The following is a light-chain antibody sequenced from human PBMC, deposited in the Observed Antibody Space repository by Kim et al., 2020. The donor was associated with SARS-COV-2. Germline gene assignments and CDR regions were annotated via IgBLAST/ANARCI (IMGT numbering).Light chain of an antibody. Sequence: PGERATLSCRASHTVTSNYLSWYQQKPGQPPRLLIYGASTRATGTPDRFTGTGSGTDFTLTIRRLEPEDFAVYYCQQFGGSPMYSFGQGTKLEIK. CDR3: QQFGGSPMYS. J-gene: IGKJ2*03. V-gene: IGKV3-20*01. CDR1: HTVTSNY. CDR2: GAS.